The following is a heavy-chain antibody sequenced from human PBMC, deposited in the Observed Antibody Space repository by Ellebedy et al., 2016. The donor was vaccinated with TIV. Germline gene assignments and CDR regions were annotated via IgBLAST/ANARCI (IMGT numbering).Heavy chain of an antibody. D-gene: IGHD2-21*01. CDR2: IGTAGDT. Sequence: GESLKISCAASGFTFSSYDMHWVRQGTGKGLEWVSAIGTAGDTYYPGSVKGRFTISRENAKNSLYLQITSLRAEGTAVYYCARVRFGDTAVDYWGQGTLVTVSS. CDR1: GFTFSSYD. CDR3: ARVRFGDTAVDY. V-gene: IGHV3-13*01. J-gene: IGHJ4*03.